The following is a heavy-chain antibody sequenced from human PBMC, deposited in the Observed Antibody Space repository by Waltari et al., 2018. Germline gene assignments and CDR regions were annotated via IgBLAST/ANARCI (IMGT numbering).Heavy chain of an antibody. CDR3: TRDRVGYCSGGTCYSRWFDP. CDR2: CDPEYGEA. V-gene: IGHV1-24*01. J-gene: IGHJ5*02. CDR1: GDSLTESA. D-gene: IGHD2-15*01. Sequence: QVQLVQSGAEVTKPGASVKVSCRVSGDSLTESALHWVRQAPGKGLEWLGGCDPEYGEAVYAQEFQGRVTMTEDTSKDTAYMELSSLTYEDTAVYYCTRDRVGYCSGGTCYSRWFDPWGQGTLVTVSS.